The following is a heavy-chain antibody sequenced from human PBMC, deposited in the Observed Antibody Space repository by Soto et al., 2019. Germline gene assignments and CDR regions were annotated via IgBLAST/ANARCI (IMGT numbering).Heavy chain of an antibody. V-gene: IGHV3-30*18. J-gene: IGHJ3*02. CDR1: GFTFSSYG. D-gene: IGHD5-12*01. CDR2: ISYDGSNK. Sequence: GGSLRLSCAASGFTFSSYGMHWVRQAPGKGLEWVAVISYDGSNKYYADSVKGRLTISRDNSKNTLYLQMNSLRGEDTAVYYCAKDNGSGCDWLRVGDASDIWGHGTMVTVSS. CDR3: AKDNGSGCDWLRVGDASDI.